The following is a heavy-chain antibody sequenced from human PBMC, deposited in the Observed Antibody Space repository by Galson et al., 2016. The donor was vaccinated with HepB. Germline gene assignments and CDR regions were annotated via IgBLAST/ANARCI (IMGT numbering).Heavy chain of an antibody. J-gene: IGHJ5*01. Sequence: SLRLSCAVSGFTFEDYTMHWVCQAPGKGLEWISLFAWDGGGTYYADSVKGRFTISRDSRKNSLFLQMNNLRSEDTACYYCTKDLFPLTSGYDSWFDSWGQGTLVTVSS. CDR3: TKDLFPLTSGYDSWFDS. CDR2: FAWDGGGT. V-gene: IGHV3-43*01. CDR1: GFTFEDYT. D-gene: IGHD5-12*01.